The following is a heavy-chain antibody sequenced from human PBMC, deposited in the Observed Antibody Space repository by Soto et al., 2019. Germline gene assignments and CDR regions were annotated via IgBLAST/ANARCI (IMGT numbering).Heavy chain of an antibody. V-gene: IGHV1-2*02. D-gene: IGHD1-26*01. CDR1: GYTFTGYY. Sequence: ASVKVSCKASGYTFTGYYMHWVRQAPGQGLEWMGWINPNSGGTNYAQKFQGRVTMTRDTSISTAYMELSRLRSDDTAVYYCASKRGGRFYYYGMDVWGQGTTVTVSS. J-gene: IGHJ6*02. CDR2: INPNSGGT. CDR3: ASKRGGRFYYYGMDV.